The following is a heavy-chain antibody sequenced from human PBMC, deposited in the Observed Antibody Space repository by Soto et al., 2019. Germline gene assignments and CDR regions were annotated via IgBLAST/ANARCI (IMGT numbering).Heavy chain of an antibody. D-gene: IGHD1-26*01. CDR1: GFTFSSYA. J-gene: IGHJ4*03. CDR2: ISTSGGST. Sequence: PGGSLRLSCAASGFTFSSYAMSWVRQAPGKGLEWVSSISTSGGSTYFADSVKGRFTISRDNSENTLYLQMNSLRAEDTAIYYCAKVGISGSDVLHVWGQGTLVTVSS. V-gene: IGHV3-23*01. CDR3: AKVGISGSDVLHV.